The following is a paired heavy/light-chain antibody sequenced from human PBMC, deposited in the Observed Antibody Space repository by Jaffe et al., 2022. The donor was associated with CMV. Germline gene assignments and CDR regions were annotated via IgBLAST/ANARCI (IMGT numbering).Light chain of an antibody. V-gene: IGKV3-20*01. J-gene: IGKJ4*01. Sequence: DIVLTQSPGTLSLSPGDRATLSCRASQSVSSSYLAWYQQKPGQAPRLLIYGASTRATGIPDRFSGSGSAAALTLTISRLEPEDFAVYYCQQYGTSPLTFGGGTKVEIK. CDR2: GAS. CDR1: QSVSSSY. CDR3: QQYGTSPLT.
Heavy chain of an antibody. D-gene: IGHD2-2*01. V-gene: IGHV5-51*01. CDR2: IHPGDSDA. J-gene: IGHJ3*01. CDR1: GYNFSSYW. Sequence: EVQLVQSGAEVKKPGESLKISCKGSGYNFSSYWIGWVRQMPGKGLEWMGIIHPGDSDARYSPSFQGQVTFSADKSISTVYLQWSTLKPSDTAIYYCARHRDTSSVGAFEVWGQGTMVTVSS. CDR3: ARHRDTSSVGAFEV.